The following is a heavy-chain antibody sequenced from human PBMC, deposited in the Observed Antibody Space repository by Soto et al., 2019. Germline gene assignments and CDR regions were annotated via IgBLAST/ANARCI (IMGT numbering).Heavy chain of an antibody. CDR2: INHSGST. D-gene: IGHD2-2*01. V-gene: IGHV4-34*01. J-gene: IGHJ5*02. Sequence: SETLSLTCAVYSGSFSGYYWSWVRQPPGKGLEWIGEINHSGSTNYNPSLKSRVTISVDTSKNQFSLKLSSVTAADTAVYYCARGLPYCSSTSCYASGWFDPWGQGTLVTVSS. CDR1: SGSFSGYY. CDR3: ARGLPYCSSTSCYASGWFDP.